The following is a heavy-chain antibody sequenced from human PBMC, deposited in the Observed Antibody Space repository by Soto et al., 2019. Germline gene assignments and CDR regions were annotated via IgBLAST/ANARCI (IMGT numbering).Heavy chain of an antibody. CDR1: GFTVSSNY. D-gene: IGHD6-13*01. V-gene: IGHV3-66*01. CDR3: ARGSGYSSSGRGEYYMDV. J-gene: IGHJ6*03. Sequence: GGSLRLSCAASGFTVSSNYMSWVRQAPGKGLEWVSVIYSGGSTYYADSVKGRFTISRDNSKNTLYLQMNSLRAEDTAVYYCARGSGYSSSGRGEYYMDVWGKGTTVTVSS. CDR2: IYSGGST.